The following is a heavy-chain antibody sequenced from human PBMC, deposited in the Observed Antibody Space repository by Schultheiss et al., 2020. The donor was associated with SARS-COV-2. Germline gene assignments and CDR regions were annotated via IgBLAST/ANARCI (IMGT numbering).Heavy chain of an antibody. CDR3: ASGIVVVVAATKGAFDI. J-gene: IGHJ3*02. CDR1: GYTFTSYD. CDR2: MNPNSGNT. D-gene: IGHD2-15*01. V-gene: IGHV1-8*01. Sequence: ASVKVSCKASGYTFTSYDINWVRQATGQGLEWMGWMNPNSGNTGYAQKFQGRVTMTRDTSTSTAYMELSSLRSEDTAVYYCASGIVVVVAATKGAFDIWGQGTMVTVSS.